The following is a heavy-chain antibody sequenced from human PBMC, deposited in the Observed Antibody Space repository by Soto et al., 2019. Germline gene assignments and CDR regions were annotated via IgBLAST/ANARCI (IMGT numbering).Heavy chain of an antibody. CDR2: INHSGST. CDR3: VCGRVATVEGYNWFDP. CDR1: GGSFSGYY. Sequence: SETLSLTCAVYGGSFSGYYWSWIRQPPGKGLEWIGGINHSGSTNYNPSLKSRVTISVDTSKNQFSLKLSSVTAADTAVYYCVCGRVATVEGYNWFDPRGQGTLVTVSS. V-gene: IGHV4-34*01. J-gene: IGHJ5*02. D-gene: IGHD6-25*01.